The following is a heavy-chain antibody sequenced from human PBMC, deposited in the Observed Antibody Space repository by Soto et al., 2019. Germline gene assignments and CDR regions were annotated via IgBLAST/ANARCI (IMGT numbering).Heavy chain of an antibody. CDR1: GYTFTSYD. CDR3: ARWPDGYYYYGMDV. CDR2: MKPNSGNT. Sequence: QVQLVQSGAEVKKPGASVKVSCKASGYTFTSYDINWVRQATGQGLEWMGWMKPNSGNTGYAQKFQVRVTMTRNTSISTAYMELSSLRSEDTAVYYCARWPDGYYYYGMDVWGQGTTVTVSS. V-gene: IGHV1-8*01. J-gene: IGHJ6*02.